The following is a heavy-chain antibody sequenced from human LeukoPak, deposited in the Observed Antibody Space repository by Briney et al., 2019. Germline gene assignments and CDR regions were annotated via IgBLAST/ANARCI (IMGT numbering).Heavy chain of an antibody. CDR1: GGSFSGYY. CDR3: ARGHTIFGVGYYFDY. J-gene: IGHJ4*02. V-gene: IGHV4-34*01. CDR2: INESGNT. D-gene: IGHD3-3*01. Sequence: SETLSLTCGVYGGSFSGYYWSWIRQPPGKGLEWIGEINESGNTNYNPSLKSRVTISVDTSKNQFSLKLSSVTAADTAVYYCARGHTIFGVGYYFDYWGQGTLVTVSS.